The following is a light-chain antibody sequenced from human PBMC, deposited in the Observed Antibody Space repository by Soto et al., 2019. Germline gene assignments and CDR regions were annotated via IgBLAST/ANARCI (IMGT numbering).Light chain of an antibody. V-gene: IGKV3-20*01. CDR2: GPS. CDR3: QQYGSSPWT. J-gene: IGKJ1*01. CDR1: QSVNIY. Sequence: EIVMTQSPATLSVSPGERATLSCRASQSVNIYLAWYQQKPGQAPRLLIFGPSTRATGIPDRFSGSGSGTDFTLTISRLEPEDFAVYYCQQYGSSPWTFGQGTKVDIK.